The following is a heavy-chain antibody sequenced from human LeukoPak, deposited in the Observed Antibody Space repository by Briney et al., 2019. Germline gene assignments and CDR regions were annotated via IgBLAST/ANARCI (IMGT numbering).Heavy chain of an antibody. J-gene: IGHJ4*02. CDR2: ISSSSSYI. Sequence: GGSLRLSCAASGFTFSSYSMNWVRQAPGKGLEWVSSISSSSSYIYYADSVKGRSTISRDNAKNSLYLQMNSLRAEDTAVYYCARAAYGDYYFDYWGQGTLVTVSS. V-gene: IGHV3-21*01. CDR1: GFTFSSYS. CDR3: ARAAYGDYYFDY. D-gene: IGHD4-17*01.